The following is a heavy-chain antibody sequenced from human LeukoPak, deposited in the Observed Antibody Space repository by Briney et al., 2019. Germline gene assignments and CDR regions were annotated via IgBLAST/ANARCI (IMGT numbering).Heavy chain of an antibody. CDR1: GFTFNNYG. CDR3: AKVAGGDYYYYYYMDV. Sequence: GGSLRLSCAASGFTFNNYGMHWVRQAPGKGLEWVAFIRYNGNNQYYADSVKGRFTISRDNSKNTLYLQMNSLRAEDTAVYYCAKVAGGDYYYYYYMDVWGKGTTVTVSS. D-gene: IGHD4-17*01. V-gene: IGHV3-30*02. CDR2: IRYNGNNQ. J-gene: IGHJ6*03.